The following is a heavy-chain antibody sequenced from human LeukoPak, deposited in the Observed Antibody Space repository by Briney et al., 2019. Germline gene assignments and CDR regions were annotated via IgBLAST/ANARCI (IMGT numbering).Heavy chain of an antibody. J-gene: IGHJ4*02. CDR3: ASGGIYYGAAFDF. Sequence: GGSLRLSCTASGFTFSSYSMNWVRQAPGKGLEWVSFISSSSSYIYYADSVKGRFTISRDNAKNSVYLQMNSLRAEDTALYYCASGGIYYGAAFDFWGQGSLVTVSS. CDR2: ISSSSSYI. D-gene: IGHD1-26*01. CDR1: GFTFSSYS. V-gene: IGHV3-21*04.